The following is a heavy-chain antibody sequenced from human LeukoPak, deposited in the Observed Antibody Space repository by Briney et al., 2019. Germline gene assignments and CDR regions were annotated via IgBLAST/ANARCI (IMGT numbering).Heavy chain of an antibody. CDR2: MNPNSGNT. CDR1: GYTFTSYD. CDR3: ARAYGGSSWYGY. V-gene: IGHV1-8*01. D-gene: IGHD6-13*01. Sequence: ASLKVSCKASGYTFTSYDINWVRQATGQGLEWMGWMNPNSGNTGYAQKFQGRVTMTRNTSISTAYMELSSLRSEDTAVYYCARAYGGSSWYGYWGQGTLVTVSS. J-gene: IGHJ4*02.